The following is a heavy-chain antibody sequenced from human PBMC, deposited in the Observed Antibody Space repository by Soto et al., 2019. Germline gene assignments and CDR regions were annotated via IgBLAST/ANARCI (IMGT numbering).Heavy chain of an antibody. V-gene: IGHV3-43*01. CDR2: ISWDGGST. Sequence: DVQLVESGGVVVQPGGSLRLSCAASGFTFDDYTMHWVRQAPGKGLEWVSLISWDGGSTYYADSVKGRFTISRDNSKNSLYLQMNSLRTEDTALYYCAKEWARDGYNYGVDYWGQGTLVTVSS. J-gene: IGHJ4*02. D-gene: IGHD5-12*01. CDR3: AKEWARDGYNYGVDY. CDR1: GFTFDDYT.